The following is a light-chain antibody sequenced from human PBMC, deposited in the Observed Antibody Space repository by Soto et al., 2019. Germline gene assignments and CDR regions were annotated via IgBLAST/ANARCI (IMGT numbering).Light chain of an antibody. CDR1: SSDVGGYDY. CDR2: DVN. Sequence: QSVLPQPASVSGSPGQSITISCTGTSSDVGGYDYVSWYQQHPGKAPKLIFYDVNNRPSGVSNRFSASKTGNTASLTISGLQAEDEADYFCGAYRISSTDVFGTVTKVTVL. V-gene: IGLV2-14*03. CDR3: GAYRISSTDV. J-gene: IGLJ1*01.